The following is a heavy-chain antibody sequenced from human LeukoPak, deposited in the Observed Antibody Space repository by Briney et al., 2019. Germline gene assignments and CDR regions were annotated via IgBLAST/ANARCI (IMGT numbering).Heavy chain of an antibody. D-gene: IGHD5-18*01. CDR2: ITGSGGST. V-gene: IGHV3-23*01. CDR3: AKDTASSWWYFDL. J-gene: IGHJ2*01. CDR1: GFTFSSYG. Sequence: GGSLRLSCAASGFTFSSYGMSWVRQAPGKGLEWVSAITGSGGSTYYADSVKGRFTISRDNSKNTLYLQMNSLRAEDTAVYYCAKDTASSWWYFDLWGRGTLVTVSS.